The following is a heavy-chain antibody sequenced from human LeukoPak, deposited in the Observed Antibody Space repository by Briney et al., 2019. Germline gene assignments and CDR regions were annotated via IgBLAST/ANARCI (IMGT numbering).Heavy chain of an antibody. D-gene: IGHD6-19*01. CDR1: GFTFNSYA. V-gene: IGHV3-23*01. J-gene: IGHJ4*02. CDR2: ISGSGDTT. CDR3: AKGLQIGYATGWKNPFDY. Sequence: GGSLRLSCAASGFTFNSYAMNWVRQAPGKGLEWVSLISGSGDTTYHADSVKGRFTISRDNSKNTLSLQMNSLRAEDTAVYYCAKGLQIGYATGWKNPFDYWGQGTLVTVSS.